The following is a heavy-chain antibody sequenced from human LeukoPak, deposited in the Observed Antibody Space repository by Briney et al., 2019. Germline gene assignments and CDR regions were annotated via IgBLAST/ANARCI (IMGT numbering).Heavy chain of an antibody. J-gene: IGHJ4*02. D-gene: IGHD3-10*01. V-gene: IGHV4-39*07. CDR2: IYYSGST. CDR3: ASNLDYGPWD. Sequence: PSETLSLTCTVSGGPISSSSYYWGWIRQPPGKGLEWIGSIYYSGSTYYNPSLKSRVTISVDTSKNQFSLKLSSVTAADTAVYYCASNLDYGPWDWGQGTLVTVSS. CDR1: GGPISSSSYY.